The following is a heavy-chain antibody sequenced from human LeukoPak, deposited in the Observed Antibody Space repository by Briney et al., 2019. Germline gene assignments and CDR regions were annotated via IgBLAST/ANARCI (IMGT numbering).Heavy chain of an antibody. CDR1: GFTFSSYA. J-gene: IGHJ6*03. Sequence: GGSLRLSCAASGFTFSSYAMSWVRQAPGKGLEWVSAISGSGGSTYYADSVKGRFTISRDNSKNTLYLQMNSLRAEDTAVYYCAKFPITMVRGVIMPLPYYYYYMDVWGKGTTVTISS. V-gene: IGHV3-23*01. D-gene: IGHD3-10*01. CDR3: AKFPITMVRGVIMPLPYYYYYMDV. CDR2: ISGSGGST.